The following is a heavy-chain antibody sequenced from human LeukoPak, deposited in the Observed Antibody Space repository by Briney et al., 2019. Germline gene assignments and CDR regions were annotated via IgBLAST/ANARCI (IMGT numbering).Heavy chain of an antibody. CDR3: ARRVPQGYFDY. Sequence: PSETLSLTCTISGGSISTYYWSWIRQPPGKGLEWIGYIYFSGSTNYNPSLRSRVTISVDTSKNQFSLNLSSVTAADTAVYYCARRVPQGYFDYWGQGTLVTVSS. J-gene: IGHJ4*02. V-gene: IGHV4-59*01. CDR1: GGSISTYY. CDR2: IYFSGST.